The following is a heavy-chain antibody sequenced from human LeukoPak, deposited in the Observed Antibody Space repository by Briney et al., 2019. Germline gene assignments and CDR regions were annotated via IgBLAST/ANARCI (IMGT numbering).Heavy chain of an antibody. D-gene: IGHD3-3*01. CDR2: INPNSGGT. CDR1: GYTFTGYY. J-gene: IGHJ5*02. Sequence: ASVKVSCEASGYTFTGYYMHWVRQAPGQGLEWMGWINPNSGGTNYAQKFQGRVTMTRDTSISTAYMELSRLRSDDTAVYYCARGSGTTGWFDPWGQGTLVTVSS. V-gene: IGHV1-2*02. CDR3: ARGSGTTGWFDP.